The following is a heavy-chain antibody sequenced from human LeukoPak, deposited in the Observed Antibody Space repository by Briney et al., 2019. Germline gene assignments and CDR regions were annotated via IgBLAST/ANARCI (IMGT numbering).Heavy chain of an antibody. D-gene: IGHD1-26*01. J-gene: IGHJ5*02. CDR3: ARRDRSGSYYWFDP. V-gene: IGHV1-69*05. CDR1: GGTFSSYA. CDR2: IIPIFGTA. Sequence: GASVKVSCKASGGTFSSYAISWVRQAPGQGLEWMGGIIPIFGTANYAQKFQGRVTITTDESTSTAYMELSSLRSEDTAVYYCARRDRSGSYYWFDPWGQGILVTVSS.